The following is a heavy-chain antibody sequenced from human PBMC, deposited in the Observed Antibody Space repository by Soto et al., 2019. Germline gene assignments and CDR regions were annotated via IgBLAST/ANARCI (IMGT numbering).Heavy chain of an antibody. Sequence: EVQLVESGGGLIQPGGSLRLSCAASGFTVSSKYMTWVRQAPGKGLEWVSVIYGGGTIYYADSVKGRFTISRDNSKNTLYLQMNSLRAEDTAVYYCVQTTGWPGFDFWGQGTLVTASS. V-gene: IGHV3-53*01. CDR2: IYGGGTI. CDR3: VQTTGWPGFDF. J-gene: IGHJ4*02. D-gene: IGHD6-19*01. CDR1: GFTVSSKY.